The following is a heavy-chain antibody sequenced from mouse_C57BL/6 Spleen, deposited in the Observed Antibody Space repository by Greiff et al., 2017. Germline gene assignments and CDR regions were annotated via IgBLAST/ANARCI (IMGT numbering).Heavy chain of an antibody. CDR2: ISSGGDYI. Sequence: DVQLVESGEGLVKPGGSLKLSCAASGFTFSSYAMSWVRQTPEKRLEWVAYISSGGDYIYYADTVKGRITISRDNARNTLYLQMSSLKSEDTAMYYCTGGNYYFDYWGQGTTLTVSS. J-gene: IGHJ2*01. CDR1: GFTFSSYA. V-gene: IGHV5-9-1*02. D-gene: IGHD2-1*01. CDR3: TGGNYYFDY.